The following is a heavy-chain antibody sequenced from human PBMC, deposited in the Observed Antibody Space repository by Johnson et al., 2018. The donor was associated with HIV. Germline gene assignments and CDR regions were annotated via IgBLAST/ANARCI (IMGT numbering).Heavy chain of an antibody. Sequence: QVQLVESGGGLVQPGGSLRLSCTASGFTFNSYAMGWVRQAPGKGLEWVALISYDGTDQYYADSVKARFTISRDNSKNTLYLQMNSLRGDDTGVYYCARDPGHGGRLYDAFDFRGQGTKVIVSS. V-gene: IGHV3-30*04. CDR2: ISYDGTDQ. D-gene: IGHD4-23*01. CDR3: ARDPGHGGRLYDAFDF. CDR1: GFTFNSYA. J-gene: IGHJ3*01.